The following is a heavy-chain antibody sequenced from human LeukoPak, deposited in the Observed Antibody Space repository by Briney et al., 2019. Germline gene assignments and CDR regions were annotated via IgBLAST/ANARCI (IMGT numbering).Heavy chain of an antibody. CDR1: GFIFRNYA. V-gene: IGHV3-23*01. D-gene: IGHD2/OR15-2a*01. J-gene: IGHJ4*02. CDR2: LGGNADRN. Sequence: GGSVRLFCAAWGFIFRNYAMIGAREPPGKGWEWVSTLGGNADRNAYTDSVEGRFPVPRDNPKNTLHLQMNSLRAEDIAVYYCSCDKMDDPNCNYFFGGQGTLVTVSP. CDR3: SCDKMDDPNCNYFF.